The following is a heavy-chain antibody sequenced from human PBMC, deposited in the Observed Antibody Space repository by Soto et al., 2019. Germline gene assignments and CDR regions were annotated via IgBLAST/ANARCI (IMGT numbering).Heavy chain of an antibody. V-gene: IGHV3-7*01. Sequence: PGGSLRLSCAASGFSFTSYAMSWVRQAPGKGLEWVANIKQDGNQKYYVDSVKGRFTISRDNAENSLYLQMNSLRAEDTAVYYCARDRPATDIADRPWNQWGQGTLVTVSS. J-gene: IGHJ4*02. CDR1: GFSFTSYA. CDR2: IKQDGNQK. CDR3: ARDRPATDIADRPWNQ. D-gene: IGHD6-6*01.